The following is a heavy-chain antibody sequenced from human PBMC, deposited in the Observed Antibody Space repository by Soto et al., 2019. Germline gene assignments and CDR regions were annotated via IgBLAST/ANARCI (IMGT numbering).Heavy chain of an antibody. CDR3: TRGSGWYLY. D-gene: IGHD6-19*01. Sequence: QVQLQESGPGLVKPSETLSLTCTVSGGSISTYYWSWIRQPPGKGLEWIGYIYYSGSTNYNPSLKSRVTMSVDTSKNQRSLKLSSVTAADTAVYYCTRGSGWYLYWGQGTLVTVSS. J-gene: IGHJ4*02. CDR2: IYYSGST. V-gene: IGHV4-59*01. CDR1: GGSISTYY.